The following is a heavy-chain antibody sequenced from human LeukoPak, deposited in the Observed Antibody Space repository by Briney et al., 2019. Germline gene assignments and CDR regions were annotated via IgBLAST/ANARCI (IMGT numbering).Heavy chain of an antibody. J-gene: IGHJ4*02. D-gene: IGHD3-16*01. V-gene: IGHV3-66*01. CDR2: IYSDEST. Sequence: PGGSLRLSCAASGFTVISNYMSWVRQAPGKGLEWVSVIYSDESTYYADSVKGRFTISRDNSKNTLYLQMNSLRAEDTAVYYCARDLTSYDYVWDYWGQGTLVTVSS. CDR3: ARDLTSYDYVWDY. CDR1: GFTVISNY.